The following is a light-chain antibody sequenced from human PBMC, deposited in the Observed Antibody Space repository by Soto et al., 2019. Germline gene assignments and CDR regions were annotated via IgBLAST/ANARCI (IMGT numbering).Light chain of an antibody. J-gene: IGLJ1*01. CDR2: DVS. V-gene: IGLV2-14*03. Sequence: QSALTQPASVSGSPGQSITISCTGTSSDVGGYNYVSWYQHHPGKAPKLMIFDVSNRPSGVSNRFSGSKSGNTASLTISGLQPEDEADYYCSSYTTSNTRQIVFGTGTK. CDR3: SSYTTSNTRQIV. CDR1: SSDVGGYNY.